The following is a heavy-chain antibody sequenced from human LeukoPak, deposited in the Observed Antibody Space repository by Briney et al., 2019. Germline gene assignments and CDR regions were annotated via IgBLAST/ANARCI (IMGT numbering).Heavy chain of an antibody. V-gene: IGHV4-34*01. Sequence: SETLSLTCAVYGGSFSGYYWSWIRQPPGKGLEWIGEINHSGSTNYDPSLKSRVTISVDKSKNQFSLKLSSVTAADTAVYYCARDTVGAQYWGQGTLVTVSS. CDR2: INHSGST. D-gene: IGHD1-26*01. CDR1: GGSFSGYY. CDR3: ARDTVGAQY. J-gene: IGHJ4*02.